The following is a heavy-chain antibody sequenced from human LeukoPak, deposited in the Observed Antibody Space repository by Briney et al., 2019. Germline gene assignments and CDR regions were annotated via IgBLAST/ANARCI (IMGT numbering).Heavy chain of an antibody. V-gene: IGHV3-7*01. D-gene: IGHD1-26*01. CDR3: ARDWLGYSGSYFWFDP. CDR1: GFTFSSYW. CDR2: IKQDGSEK. Sequence: PGGSLRLSCAASGFTFSSYWMSWVRQAPGKRLEWVANIKQDGSEKYYVDSVKGRFTISRDNAKNSLYLQMNSLRAEDTAVYYCARDWLGYSGSYFWFDPWGQGTLVTVSS. J-gene: IGHJ5*02.